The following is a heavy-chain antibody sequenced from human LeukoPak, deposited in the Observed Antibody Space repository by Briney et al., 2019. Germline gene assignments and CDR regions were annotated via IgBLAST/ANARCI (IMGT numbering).Heavy chain of an antibody. CDR2: IYYSGST. J-gene: IGHJ4*02. D-gene: IGHD3-3*01. Sequence: SETLSLTCTVSGGSISSYYWSWIRQPPGKGLEWIGYIYYSGSTNYNPSLKSRVTISVDTSKNQFSLELSSVTAADTAVYYCARVGTYYDFWSGYYTPYYFDYWGQGTLVTVSS. CDR1: GGSISSYY. V-gene: IGHV4-59*01. CDR3: ARVGTYYDFWSGYYTPYYFDY.